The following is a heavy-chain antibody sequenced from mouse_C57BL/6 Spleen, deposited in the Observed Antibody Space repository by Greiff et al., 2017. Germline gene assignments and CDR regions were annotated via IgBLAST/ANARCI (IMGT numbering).Heavy chain of an antibody. CDR2: IDPSDSYT. CDR3: ARGYYYGSSYGYFDC. CDR1: GYTFTSYW. D-gene: IGHD1-1*01. Sequence: QVQLKQPGAELVRPGTSVKLSCKASGYTFTSYWMHWVKQRPGQGLEWIGVIDPSDSYTNYNQKFKGKATLTVDTSSSTAYMQLSSLTSEDSAVYYCARGYYYGSSYGYFDCWGQGTTLTVSS. V-gene: IGHV1-59*01. J-gene: IGHJ2*01.